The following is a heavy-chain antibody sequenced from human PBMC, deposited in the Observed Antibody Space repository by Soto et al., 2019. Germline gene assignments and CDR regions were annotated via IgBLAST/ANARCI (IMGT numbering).Heavy chain of an antibody. Sequence: GSGPTLVNPTQTLTLTCTFSGFSLSTSGMCVSWIRQPPGKALEWLALIDWDDDKYYSTSLKTRLTISKDTSKNQVVLTMTNMDPVDTATYYFERIPTYCSSTSCKSYYYYGMDVWGQGTTVTVSS. CDR2: IDWDDDK. D-gene: IGHD2-2*01. CDR3: ERIPTYCSSTSCKSYYYYGMDV. J-gene: IGHJ6*02. CDR1: GFSLSTSGMC. V-gene: IGHV2-70*01.